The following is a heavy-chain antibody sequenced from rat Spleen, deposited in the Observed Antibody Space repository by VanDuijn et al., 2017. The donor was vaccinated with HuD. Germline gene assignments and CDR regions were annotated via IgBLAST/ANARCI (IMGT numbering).Heavy chain of an antibody. CDR2: IKAKSNSYAT. Sequence: EVQVVESGGGLVQPGRSLKLSCAASGFTFSTAWMYWYRQFPEKRLEWVARIKAKSNSYATDYTESVKGRFTISRDDSKSSIYLQMNNLKEEDTAIYYCATPGFWGPGTMVTVSS. V-gene: IGHV6-6*01. CDR3: ATPGF. CDR1: GFTFSTAW. J-gene: IGHJ1*01.